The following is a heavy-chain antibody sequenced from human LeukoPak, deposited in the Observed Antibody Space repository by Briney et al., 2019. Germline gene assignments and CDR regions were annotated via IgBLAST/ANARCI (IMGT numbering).Heavy chain of an antibody. J-gene: IGHJ4*02. CDR3: ATTGSDIVVVPAAIR. CDR1: GFTFSSYG. D-gene: IGHD2-2*02. CDR2: ISGSGGST. V-gene: IGHV3-23*01. Sequence: GGSLRLSCAASGFTFSSYGMSWVRQAPGKGLEWVSAISGSGGSTYYADSVKGRFTISRDNSKNTLYLQMNSLRAEDTAVYYCATTGSDIVVVPAAIRWGQGTLVTISS.